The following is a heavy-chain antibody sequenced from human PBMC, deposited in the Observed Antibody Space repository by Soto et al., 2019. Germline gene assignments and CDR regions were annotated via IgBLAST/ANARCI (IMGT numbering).Heavy chain of an antibody. CDR1: GFTFSNYA. CDR2: ISVSGGST. D-gene: IGHD2-15*01. Sequence: GGRLRLSCAASGFTFSNYAVSWVRQAAGKGLEWVSGISVSGGSTYYADSVKGRFTISRDNSKNTLYVQMNSLRVDDTAVYYCAKDAGSVCSGGSCYFQALDSWGQGTLVTVSS. V-gene: IGHV3-23*01. CDR3: AKDAGSVCSGGSCYFQALDS. J-gene: IGHJ4*02.